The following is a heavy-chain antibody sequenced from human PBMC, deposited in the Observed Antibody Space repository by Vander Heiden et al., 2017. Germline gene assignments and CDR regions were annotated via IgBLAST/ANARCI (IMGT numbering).Heavy chain of an antibody. D-gene: IGHD3-22*01. CDR3: AKDGYDSSGYYYD. CDR1: GFTFDDYT. CDR2: ISWDGGST. Sequence: EVQLVESGGVVVQPGGSLRLSCAASGFTFDDYTMHWVRQAPGKGLEWVSLISWDGGSTYYADSVKGRFTISRDNSKNSLYLQMNSLRTEDTALYYCAKDGYDSSGYYYDWGQGNLVTVSS. V-gene: IGHV3-43*01. J-gene: IGHJ4*02.